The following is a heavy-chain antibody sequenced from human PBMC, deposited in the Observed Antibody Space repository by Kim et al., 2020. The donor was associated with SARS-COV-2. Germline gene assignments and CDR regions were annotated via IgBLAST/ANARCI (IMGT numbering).Heavy chain of an antibody. CDR2: IKQDGSEK. J-gene: IGHJ4*02. Sequence: GGSLRLSCAASGFTFSSYWMSWVRQAPGKGLEWVANIKQDGSEKYYVDSVKGRFTISRDNAKNSLYLQMNSLRAEDTAVYYCARVSPPATYYDFWSGEKSFDYWGQGTLVTVSS. CDR3: ARVSPPATYYDFWSGEKSFDY. CDR1: GFTFSSYW. D-gene: IGHD3-3*01. V-gene: IGHV3-7*01.